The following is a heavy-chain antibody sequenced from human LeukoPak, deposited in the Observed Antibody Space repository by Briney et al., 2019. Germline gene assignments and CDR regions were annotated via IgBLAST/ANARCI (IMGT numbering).Heavy chain of an antibody. CDR1: GFTFDDYA. Sequence: PGGSLRLSCAASGFTFDDYAMHWVRLAPGKGMEWVSSINWNSGSLGYAGSVKGRFTISRDNAKNSLYLQMNSLRAEDTALYYCVKANYDTSGYVTTTGGYFDYWGQGTLVTVSS. CDR2: INWNSGSL. D-gene: IGHD3-22*01. V-gene: IGHV3-9*01. J-gene: IGHJ4*02. CDR3: VKANYDTSGYVTTTGGYFDY.